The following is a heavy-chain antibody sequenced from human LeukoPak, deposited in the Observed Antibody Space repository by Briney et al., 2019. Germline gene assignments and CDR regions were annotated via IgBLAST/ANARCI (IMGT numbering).Heavy chain of an antibody. D-gene: IGHD3-10*01. Sequence: GGSLRLSCAASGFTFSSYSMNWVRQAAGKGLEWVSYVSSASNTIYYADSVKGRFTISRGNAKNSLYLQMNSLRAEDTAMYYCARDGWFGDYNWFDPWGQGTLVTVSS. CDR1: GFTFSSYS. CDR3: ARDGWFGDYNWFDP. V-gene: IGHV3-48*01. CDR2: VSSASNTI. J-gene: IGHJ5*02.